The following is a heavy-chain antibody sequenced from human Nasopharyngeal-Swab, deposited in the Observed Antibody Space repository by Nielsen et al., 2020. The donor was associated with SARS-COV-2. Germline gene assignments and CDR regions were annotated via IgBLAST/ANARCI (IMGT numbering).Heavy chain of an antibody. Sequence: GGSLRLSCAASGFTFSSYNINWVRQAPGKGLEWVSSISSSRSYIYYTDSVKGRFTISRDNAKNSLYLQMNSLRAEDTGVYYCARELGGSSYYYYGMDVWGQGTTVTVSS. CDR1: GFTFSSYN. V-gene: IGHV3-21*01. CDR3: ARELGGSSYYYYGMDV. J-gene: IGHJ6*02. CDR2: ISSSRSYI. D-gene: IGHD2-15*01.